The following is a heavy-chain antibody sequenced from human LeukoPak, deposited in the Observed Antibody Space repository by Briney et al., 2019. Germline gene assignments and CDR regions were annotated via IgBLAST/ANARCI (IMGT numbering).Heavy chain of an antibody. CDR1: GFTFDSYD. CDR2: ISSSGSSK. V-gene: IGHV3-48*03. D-gene: IGHD3/OR15-3a*01. CDR3: AREGISGLDY. Sequence: GGSLRLSCAAFGFTFDSYDINWVRQAPGKGLEWVSLISSSGSSKDYADSVKGRFTISRDNTKNLPYLQMNSLRVEDTALYYCAREGISGLDYWGQGTLVTVSS. J-gene: IGHJ4*02.